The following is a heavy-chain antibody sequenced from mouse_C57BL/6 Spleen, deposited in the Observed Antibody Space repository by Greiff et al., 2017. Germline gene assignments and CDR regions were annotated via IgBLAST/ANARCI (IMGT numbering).Heavy chain of an antibody. CDR2: IRLKSDNYAT. Sequence: EVKLQESGGGLVQPGGSMKLSCVASGFTFSNYWMNWVRQSPEKGLEWVAQIRLKSDNYATHYAESVKGRFTISRDDSKSSVYLQMNNLRAEDTGIYYCTGGLRYFDVWGTGTTVTVSS. D-gene: IGHD2-13*01. J-gene: IGHJ1*03. CDR3: TGGLRYFDV. V-gene: IGHV6-3*01. CDR1: GFTFSNYW.